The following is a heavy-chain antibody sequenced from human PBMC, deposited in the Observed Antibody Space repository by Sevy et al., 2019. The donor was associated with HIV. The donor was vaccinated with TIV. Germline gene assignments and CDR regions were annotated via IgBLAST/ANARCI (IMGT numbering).Heavy chain of an antibody. J-gene: IGHJ4*02. CDR1: GGSISSNY. D-gene: IGHD5-18*01. Sequence: SETLSLTCTVSGGSISSNYWSWIRQPPGKGLEWIGNIYSSGSSYNPSLKSRVSISMDTSKNQFSLKLNSVTAADTAVYCCARSSGYSYGDFDYWGLGTLVTVS. CDR2: IYSSGSS. V-gene: IGHV4-59*01. CDR3: ARSSGYSYGDFDY.